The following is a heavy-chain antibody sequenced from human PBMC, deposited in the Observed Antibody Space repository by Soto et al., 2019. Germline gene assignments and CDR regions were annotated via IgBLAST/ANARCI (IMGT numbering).Heavy chain of an antibody. Sequence: GGSLRLSCAASGFTFSSYSMNWVRQAPGKGLEWVSYISSSSSTIYYADSVKGRFTISRDNAKNSLYLQMNSLRAEDTAVYYCARSPGDYAEYFQHWGQGTLVTVSS. CDR1: GFTFSSYS. V-gene: IGHV3-48*01. D-gene: IGHD4-17*01. J-gene: IGHJ1*01. CDR2: ISSSSSTI. CDR3: ARSPGDYAEYFQH.